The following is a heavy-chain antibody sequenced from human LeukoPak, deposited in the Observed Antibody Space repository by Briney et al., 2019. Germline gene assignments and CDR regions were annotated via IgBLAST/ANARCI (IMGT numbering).Heavy chain of an antibody. CDR1: GFTFSSYA. D-gene: IGHD4-17*01. J-gene: IGHJ4*02. V-gene: IGHV3-30-3*01. CDR2: ISCDGTNK. Sequence: GGSLRLSCAASGFTFSSYAMHWVRQAPGKGLEWVAVISCDGTNKYYADSVKGRFTISRDNSKNTLHLQMNSLRPEDTAVYYCARETGGAVGSTDFDYWGQGTLVTVSS. CDR3: ARETGGAVGSTDFDY.